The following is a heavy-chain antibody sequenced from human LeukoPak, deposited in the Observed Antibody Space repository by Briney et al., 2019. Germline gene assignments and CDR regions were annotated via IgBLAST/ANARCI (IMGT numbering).Heavy chain of an antibody. V-gene: IGHV3-23*01. J-gene: IGHJ4*02. CDR3: ARGATPYDYGGNSVY. Sequence: GGSLRLSCAASGFPFSTYAMTWVRQAPGKGLEWVSGITGSDSSTYYADSVRGRFTISRDNSKNTVFLQMSSLRADDTAIYYCARGATPYDYGGNSVYWGQGTLVTVSS. CDR2: ITGSDSST. CDR1: GFPFSTYA. D-gene: IGHD4-17*01.